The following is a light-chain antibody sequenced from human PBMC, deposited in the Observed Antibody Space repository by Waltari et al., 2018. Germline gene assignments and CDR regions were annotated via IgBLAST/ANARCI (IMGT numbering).Light chain of an antibody. CDR3: QQYKNWPPYT. V-gene: IGKV3-15*01. CDR1: QNVNSD. Sequence: EIVMTQSPVTLSVSPGERATLSCRASQNVNSDLVWYQQKPGQAPRLLIYGASTRATGIPARFSGSGSGTEFILTISSLQSEDSAIYYCQQYKNWPPYTFGQGAKLEIK. CDR2: GAS. J-gene: IGKJ2*01.